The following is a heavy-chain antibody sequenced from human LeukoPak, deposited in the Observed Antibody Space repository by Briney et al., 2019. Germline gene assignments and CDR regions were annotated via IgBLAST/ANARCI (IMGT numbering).Heavy chain of an antibody. V-gene: IGHV3-53*01. Sequence: PGGSLRLSCAASGFTVDSNYLSWVRQAPGKGLEWVSTIYTGGNTYYAASVKGRFTISRDFSKNTVFLQMNSLRAEDTAMYYCARGDDSGYYDYFDYWGQGALVTVSS. D-gene: IGHD3-22*01. CDR1: GFTVDSNY. CDR3: ARGDDSGYYDYFDY. CDR2: IYTGGNT. J-gene: IGHJ4*02.